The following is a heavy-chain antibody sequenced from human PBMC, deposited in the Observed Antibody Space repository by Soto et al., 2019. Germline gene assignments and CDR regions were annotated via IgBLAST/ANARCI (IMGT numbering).Heavy chain of an antibody. V-gene: IGHV1-2*04. CDR3: ARSIAAAGRVDYYYGMDV. CDR2: INPNSGGT. J-gene: IGHJ6*02. CDR1: GYTFTSYY. D-gene: IGHD6-13*01. Sequence: ASVKVSCKASGYTFTSYYMHWVRQAPGQGPEWMGWINPNSGGTNYAQKFQGWVTMTRDTSISTAYMELSRLRSDDTAVYYCARSIAAAGRVDYYYGMDVWGQGTTVTVSS.